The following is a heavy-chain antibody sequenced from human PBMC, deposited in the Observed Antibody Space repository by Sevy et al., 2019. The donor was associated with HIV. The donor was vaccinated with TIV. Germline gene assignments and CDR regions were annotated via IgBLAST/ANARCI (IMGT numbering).Heavy chain of an antibody. V-gene: IGHV3-23*01. CDR1: GFTFSSYA. CDR2: ISGSGGST. J-gene: IGHJ4*02. D-gene: IGHD3-16*02. Sequence: GGSPRLSCAASGFTFSSYAMSWVRQAPGKGLEWVSAISGSGGSTYYADSVKGRFTISRDNSKNTLYLQMNSLRAEDTAVYYCAKSPVVITFGGVIVFDYWGQGTLVTVSS. CDR3: AKSPVVITFGGVIVFDY.